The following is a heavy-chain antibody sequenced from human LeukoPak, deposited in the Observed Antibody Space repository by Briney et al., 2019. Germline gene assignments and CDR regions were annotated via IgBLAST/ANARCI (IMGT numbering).Heavy chain of an antibody. D-gene: IGHD3-10*01. CDR1: GFTFSDYY. CDR3: ARDRTPYYYGSGRYFDY. V-gene: IGHV3-11*01. CDR2: ISSSGSTI. Sequence: GGSLRLSCAASGFTFSDYYMSWIRQAPGKGLEWVSYISSSGSTIYYADSVKGRFTISRDNAKNSLYLQMDSLRAEGTAVYYCARDRTPYYYGSGRYFDYWGQGTLVTVSS. J-gene: IGHJ4*02.